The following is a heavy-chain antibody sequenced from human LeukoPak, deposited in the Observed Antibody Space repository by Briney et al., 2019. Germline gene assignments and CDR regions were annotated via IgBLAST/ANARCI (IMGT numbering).Heavy chain of an antibody. CDR3: ARRGYYYGMDV. Sequence: SETLSLTCTVSGGSISSSSYYWGWIRQPPGKGLEWIGSIYYSGSTNYNPSLKSRVTISVDTSKNQFSLKLSSVTAADTAVYYCARRGYYYGMDVWGQGTTVTVSS. V-gene: IGHV4-39*07. D-gene: IGHD3-10*01. CDR2: IYYSGST. CDR1: GGSISSSSYY. J-gene: IGHJ6*02.